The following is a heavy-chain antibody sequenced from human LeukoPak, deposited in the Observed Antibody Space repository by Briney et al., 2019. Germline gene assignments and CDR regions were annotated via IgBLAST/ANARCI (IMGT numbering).Heavy chain of an antibody. Sequence: ASVKVSCKASGYTFTGYYMHWVRQAPGQGLEWMGWINPNSGGTNYAQKFQGRVTLTRDTSISTAYMELSRLRSDDTAVYYCAREKYSSSSFFFFDYWGQGTLVTV. CDR3: AREKYSSSSFFFFDY. CDR1: GYTFTGYY. D-gene: IGHD6-6*01. CDR2: INPNSGGT. J-gene: IGHJ4*02. V-gene: IGHV1-2*02.